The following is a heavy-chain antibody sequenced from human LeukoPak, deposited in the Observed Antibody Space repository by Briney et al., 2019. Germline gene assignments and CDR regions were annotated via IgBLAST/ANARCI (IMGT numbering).Heavy chain of an antibody. V-gene: IGHV3-7*03. J-gene: IGHJ4*02. D-gene: IGHD3-10*01. CDR1: GFTFSSYG. CDR3: ASHYASGSYYFDY. Sequence: GGSLRLSCAASGFTFSSYGMHWVRQAPGKGLEWVANIRQDGSKIYYVDSVKGRFTISRDNAKNSLYLQMNSLRADDTAVYYCASHYASGSYYFDYWGQGTLVTVSS. CDR2: IRQDGSKI.